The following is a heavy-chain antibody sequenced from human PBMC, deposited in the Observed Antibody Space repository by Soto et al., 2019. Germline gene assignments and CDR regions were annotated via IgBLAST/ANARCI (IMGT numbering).Heavy chain of an antibody. CDR1: GGSISSYY. CDR3: ARATSYYSSSSIRFDY. CDR2: IYYSGST. D-gene: IGHD6-6*01. V-gene: IGHV4-59*01. J-gene: IGHJ4*02. Sequence: QVQLQESGPGLVKPSETLSLTCTVSGGSISSYYWSWIRQPPGKGLEWIGYIYYSGSTNYNPSLKSRVTISVDTSKNQFPLKLSSVTAADTAVYYCARATSYYSSSSIRFDYWGQGTLVTVSS.